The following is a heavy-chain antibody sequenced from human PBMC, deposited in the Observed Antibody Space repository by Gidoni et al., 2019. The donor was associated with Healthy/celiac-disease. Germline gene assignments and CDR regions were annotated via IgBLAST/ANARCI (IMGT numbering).Heavy chain of an antibody. CDR1: GFTFRSYW. J-gene: IGHJ4*02. Sequence: EVQLVESVGGLVQPGGSLRLSCAASGFTFRSYWMSWVRQAPGKGLEWVANIKQDGSEKYYVDSVKDRFTISRDNAKNSLYLQMNSLRAEDTAVYYCARAPPVVTMVRGVAPFDYWGQGTLVTVSS. V-gene: IGHV3-7*01. CDR2: IKQDGSEK. CDR3: ARAPPVVTMVRGVAPFDY. D-gene: IGHD3-10*01.